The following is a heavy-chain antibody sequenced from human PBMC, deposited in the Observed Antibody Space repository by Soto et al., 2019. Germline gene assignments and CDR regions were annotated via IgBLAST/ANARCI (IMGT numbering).Heavy chain of an antibody. V-gene: IGHV4-30-4*02. J-gene: IGHJ4*02. Sequence: PSETLSLTCTVSGGSISFDHYHWTWIRQPPGKGLEWIGYVHYSGSVLYNPSLQSRVSISVDTSKNQFSLKLSSVTAADTAVYYCARVSAAHSLDYWGQGTLVTVS. CDR1: GGSISFDHYH. D-gene: IGHD6-13*01. CDR3: ARVSAAHSLDY. CDR2: VHYSGSV.